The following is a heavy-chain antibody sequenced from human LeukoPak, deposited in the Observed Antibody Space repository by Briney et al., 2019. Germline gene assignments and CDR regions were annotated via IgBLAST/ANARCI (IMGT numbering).Heavy chain of an antibody. CDR2: IYYSGNI. Sequence: PSETLSLSCTVSGGSISRSSYHWAWIRQPPGKGLEWIGSIYYSGNILYNPSLKSRVTISVDTSKNQFSLKLSSVTAADTAVYYCATVTDTAAAGGSEFDSWGQGTLVTVSS. CDR1: GGSISRSSYH. CDR3: ATVTDTAAAGGSEFDS. J-gene: IGHJ4*02. V-gene: IGHV4-39*01. D-gene: IGHD6-13*01.